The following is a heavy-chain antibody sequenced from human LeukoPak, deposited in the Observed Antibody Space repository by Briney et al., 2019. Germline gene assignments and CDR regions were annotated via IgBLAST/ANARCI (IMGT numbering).Heavy chain of an antibody. CDR1: GFTLSSYW. J-gene: IGHJ4*02. Sequence: GGSLRLSCAASGFTLSSYWMHWVRQTPGMGLVWVSRTNSDGGSTSYADSVKGRFAISRDNAKNTLYLQMNSLRAEDTAVYYCARGLHCSGGSCYDTTFDYWGQGTLVTVSS. CDR2: TNSDGGST. V-gene: IGHV3-74*01. CDR3: ARGLHCSGGSCYDTTFDY. D-gene: IGHD2-15*01.